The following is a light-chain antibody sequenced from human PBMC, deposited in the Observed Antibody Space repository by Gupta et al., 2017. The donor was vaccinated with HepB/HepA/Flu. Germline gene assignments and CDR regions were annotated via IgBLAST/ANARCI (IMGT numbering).Light chain of an antibody. CDR3: QYDAATSWT. CDR1: QSVLYSSNNMNY. J-gene: IGKJ1*01. CDR2: WAS. Sequence: DIVMTQSPDSLTVSLGERATINCKSSQSVLYSSNNMNYLAWYQQKPGQGPKLLIYWASTRESGLPDRISGRASAADISLSISILPAEDVAVYCSQYDAATSWTFGQGTKVEIK. V-gene: IGKV4-1*01.